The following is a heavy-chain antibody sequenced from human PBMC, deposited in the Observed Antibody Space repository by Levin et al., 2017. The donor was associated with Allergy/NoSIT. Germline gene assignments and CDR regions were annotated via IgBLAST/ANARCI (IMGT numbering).Heavy chain of an antibody. D-gene: IGHD4/OR15-4a*01. Sequence: PGGSLRLSCAVSGFTFRNYWMHWVRQAPGMGLVWVSRINNDGNSATYADSVEGRFTSSRDNAENTVYLQMNNLRAEDTAVYYCARGGAGSFDYWGQGTLVTVSS. V-gene: IGHV3-74*01. CDR1: GFTFRNYW. CDR3: ARGGAGSFDY. J-gene: IGHJ4*02. CDR2: INNDGNSA.